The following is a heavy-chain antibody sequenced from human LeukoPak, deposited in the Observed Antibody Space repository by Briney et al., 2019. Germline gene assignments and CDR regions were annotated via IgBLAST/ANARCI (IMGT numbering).Heavy chain of an antibody. D-gene: IGHD2-2*01. CDR2: IYSSGNT. CDR3: ARDLVGSSDAFDI. V-gene: IGHV4-39*07. Sequence: SETLSLTCTVSGGSINSNTYYWGWIRQPPGKGLEWIGSIYSSGNTYYNPSLKSRVTISVDTSKNQFFLKLTSVSAADTAVYYCARDLVGSSDAFDIWGQGTMVTVSS. J-gene: IGHJ3*02. CDR1: GGSINSNTYY.